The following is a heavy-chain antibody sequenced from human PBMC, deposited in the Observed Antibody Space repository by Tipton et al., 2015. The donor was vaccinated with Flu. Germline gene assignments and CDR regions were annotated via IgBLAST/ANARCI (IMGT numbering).Heavy chain of an antibody. CDR3: AGLGDTTGTRAVDY. J-gene: IGHJ4*02. D-gene: IGHD1-1*01. CDR2: IYHSGST. Sequence: SLRLSCAVSGGSISSSNWWSWVRQPPGKGLEWIGEIYHSGSTNYNPSLKSRVTISVDKSKNQFSLKLSSVTAADTAVYYCAGLGDTTGTRAVDYWGQGTLVTVSS. V-gene: IGHV4-4*02. CDR1: GGSISSSNW.